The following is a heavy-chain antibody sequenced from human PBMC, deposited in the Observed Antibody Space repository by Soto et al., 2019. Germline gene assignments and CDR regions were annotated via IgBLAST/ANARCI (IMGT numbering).Heavy chain of an antibody. J-gene: IGHJ4*02. CDR3: ARDNSGYEYLDY. CDR2: INPSGGST. V-gene: IGHV1-46*01. CDR1: GYTFTSNY. D-gene: IGHD5-12*01. Sequence: RASVKVSCKASGYTFTSNYMHWVRQAPGQGLEWMGIINPSGGSTSYAQNFQGRVTMTRDTSTSTVYMELSSLRFEDTAVYYCARDNSGYEYLDYWGQGTLVTVSS.